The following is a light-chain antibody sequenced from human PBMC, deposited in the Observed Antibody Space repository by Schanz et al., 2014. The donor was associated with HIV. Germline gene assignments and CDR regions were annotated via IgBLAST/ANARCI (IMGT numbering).Light chain of an antibody. CDR2: DVS. V-gene: IGLV2-14*03. CDR3: SSYTSSGVYV. J-gene: IGLJ1*01. Sequence: QSVLAQPASVSGSPGQSITISCTGTSSDVGGHNYVSWYQRHPGKAPKLMIYDVSNRPSGVSNRFSGSKSGNTASLTISGLQAEDEADFYCSSYTSSGVYVFGTGTKLTVL. CDR1: SSDVGGHNY.